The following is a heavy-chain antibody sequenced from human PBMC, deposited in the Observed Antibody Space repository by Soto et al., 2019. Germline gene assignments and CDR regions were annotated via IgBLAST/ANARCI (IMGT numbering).Heavy chain of an antibody. Sequence: GGSLRLSCAASGFTFDDYAMHWVRQAPGKGLEWVSGISWNSGSIGYADSVKGRFTISRDNAKNSLYLQMNSLRAEDTALYYCAKAEGPLWTPFDYWGQGTLVTVSS. V-gene: IGHV3-9*01. CDR2: ISWNSGSI. J-gene: IGHJ4*02. CDR3: AKAEGPLWTPFDY. D-gene: IGHD3-3*01. CDR1: GFTFDDYA.